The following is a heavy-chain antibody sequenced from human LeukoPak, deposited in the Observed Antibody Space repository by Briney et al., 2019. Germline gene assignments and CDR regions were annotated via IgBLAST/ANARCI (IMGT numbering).Heavy chain of an antibody. D-gene: IGHD2-2*01. CDR2: IKQDGTEE. J-gene: IGHJ4*02. V-gene: IGHV3-7*03. CDR3: ARDPCHGAPDY. CDR1: GFTFSSSW. Sequence: GGSLRLSCVASGFTFSSSWMSWVRRAPGKGLEWVANIKQDGTEEYYVDSVRGRFSISKDNAKNSLYLQMNSLRAEDTAVYYCARDPCHGAPDYWGQGALVTVSS.